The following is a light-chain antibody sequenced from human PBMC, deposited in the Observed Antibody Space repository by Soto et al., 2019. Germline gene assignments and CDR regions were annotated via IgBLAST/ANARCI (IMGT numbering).Light chain of an antibody. Sequence: DIQMTQSPTSLSASVGDRVTITCRASQGIRNFVAWYQQKPGKAPKLLIYAASTLQSGVPSRFSGSGSGTDFTLTINSLQPEDVATSCQKYSSVPVFGPGTKVDIK. CDR1: QGIRNF. CDR2: AAS. V-gene: IGKV1-27*01. J-gene: IGKJ3*01. CDR3: QKYSSVPV.